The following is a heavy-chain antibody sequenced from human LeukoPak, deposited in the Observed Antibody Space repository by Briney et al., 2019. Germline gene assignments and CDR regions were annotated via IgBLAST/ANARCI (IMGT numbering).Heavy chain of an antibody. J-gene: IGHJ5*02. CDR3: ARHRPSTYSGSSSKGSNWFDP. CDR2: INPNSGNT. V-gene: IGHV1-8*03. CDR1: GYTFTGYY. Sequence: ASVKVSCKASGYTFTGYYMHWVRQAPGQGLEWMGWINPNSGNTGYAQKFQGRVTITRNTSISTAYMELSSLRSEDTAVYYCARHRPSTYSGSSSKGSNWFDPWGQGTLVTVSS. D-gene: IGHD1-26*01.